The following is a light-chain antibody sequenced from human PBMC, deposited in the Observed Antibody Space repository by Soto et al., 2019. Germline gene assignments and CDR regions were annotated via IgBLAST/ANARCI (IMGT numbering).Light chain of an antibody. CDR3: QQYSKEST. J-gene: IGKJ2*01. Sequence: DVEMTQSPSTLPTSIGDRVTITCRASQNVSNWLAWYQQKPGQAPKLLIYKASRLESGVPSRFSASGSGTDFTLTINSLQSDDFATYFCQQYSKESTFGQGTKLEIK. CDR2: KAS. CDR1: QNVSNW. V-gene: IGKV1-5*03.